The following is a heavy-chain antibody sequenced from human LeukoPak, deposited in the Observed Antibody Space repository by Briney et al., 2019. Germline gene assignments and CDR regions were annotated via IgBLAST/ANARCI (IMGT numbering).Heavy chain of an antibody. CDR3: ARQETGDLSYYYYYMDV. CDR1: GYSISSGDY. CDR2: SYHSGST. V-gene: IGHV4-38-2*01. J-gene: IGHJ6*03. D-gene: IGHD7-27*01. Sequence: SETLSLTCAVSGYSISSGDYWGWSRQPPGKGLEWIGISYHSGSTYYNPSLKSRVTISVDTSKNQFSLKLSSVTAADTAVYYCARQETGDLSYYYYYMDVWGKGTTVTVSS.